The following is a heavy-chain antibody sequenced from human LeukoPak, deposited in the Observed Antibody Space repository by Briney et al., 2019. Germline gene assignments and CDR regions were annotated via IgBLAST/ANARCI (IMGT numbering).Heavy chain of an antibody. Sequence: GASVKVSCKXSGYTFTSYYMHWVRQAPGQGLEWMGIINPSGGSTSYAQKFQGKVTMTRDTSTSTVYMELSSLRSEDTAVYYCARDQNSSSWEGVLDYWGQGTLVTVSS. D-gene: IGHD6-13*01. V-gene: IGHV1-46*03. CDR2: INPSGGST. CDR3: ARDQNSSSWEGVLDY. CDR1: GYTFTSYY. J-gene: IGHJ4*02.